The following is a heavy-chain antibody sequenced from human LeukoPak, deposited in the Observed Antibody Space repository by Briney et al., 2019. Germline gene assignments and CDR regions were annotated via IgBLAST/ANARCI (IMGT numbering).Heavy chain of an antibody. V-gene: IGHV3-23*01. CDR3: AKDSPSVTATPHNY. D-gene: IGHD2-21*02. CDR2: ISSYGGST. CDR1: GFTFSDYA. Sequence: GGSLRLSCAASGFTFSDYAMSWVRQAPGKGLDWVSTISSYGGSTYCADSVKGRFTISRDNSKNTLYLQMNSLRAEDTAVYFCAKDSPSVTATPHNYWGQGALVTVSS. J-gene: IGHJ4*02.